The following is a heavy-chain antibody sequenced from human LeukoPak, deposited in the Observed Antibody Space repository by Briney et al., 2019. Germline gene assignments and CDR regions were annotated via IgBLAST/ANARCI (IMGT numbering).Heavy chain of an antibody. J-gene: IGHJ4*02. Sequence: TSETLSLTCTVPGGSISSYYWSWIRQPPGKGLEWIGYIYYSGSTNYNPSLKSRVTISVDTSKNQFSLKLSSVTAAETAVYYCARFNFWSGYYDYWGQGTLVTVSS. V-gene: IGHV4-59*01. CDR3: ARFNFWSGYYDY. CDR1: GGSISSYY. D-gene: IGHD3-3*01. CDR2: IYYSGST.